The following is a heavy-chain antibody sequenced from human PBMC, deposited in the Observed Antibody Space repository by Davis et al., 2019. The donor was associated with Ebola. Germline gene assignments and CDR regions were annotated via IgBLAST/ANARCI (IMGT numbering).Heavy chain of an antibody. CDR3: ARDPLIIGDLSIGDN. V-gene: IGHV3-7*03. J-gene: IGHJ4*02. D-gene: IGHD3-10*01. CDR1: GFTFSNYW. Sequence: GESLKISCEASGFTFSNYWMSWVRQAPGKGLEWVATIRHDGSERWYVDSVKGRFTIARDNAKNSLDLQINSLRAEDTAVYYCARDPLIIGDLSIGDNWGQGTLVTVSS. CDR2: IRHDGSER.